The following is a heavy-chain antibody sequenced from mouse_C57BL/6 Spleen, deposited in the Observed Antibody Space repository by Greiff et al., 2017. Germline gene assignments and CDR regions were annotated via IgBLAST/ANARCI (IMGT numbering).Heavy chain of an antibody. CDR2: ISDGGSYT. CDR1: GFTFSSYA. CDR3: ARGGDYYDGSYRDLDG. D-gene: IGHD1-1*01. V-gene: IGHV5-4*03. J-gene: IGHJ1*03. Sequence: EVMLVESGGGLVKPGGSLKLSCAASGFTFSSYAMSWVRQTPEKRLVWVATISDGGSYTNYPDNVKGRLTISRVNAHNNLYLQMSHLKSEDTAMYYCARGGDYYDGSYRDLDGWGTGTTVTVSS.